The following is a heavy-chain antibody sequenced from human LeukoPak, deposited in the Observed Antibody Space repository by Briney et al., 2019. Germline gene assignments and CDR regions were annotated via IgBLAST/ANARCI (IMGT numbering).Heavy chain of an antibody. J-gene: IGHJ4*02. Sequence: GGSLRLSCTASGFTFGDYSMTWFRQAPGKGQGWVSFIRNKASGGTTEHAASVRGRFTTSRDDSKSIAYLQMNSLKTEDTALYYCTRDRIMTDFWGQGTLVTVSS. D-gene: IGHD2-15*01. V-gene: IGHV3-49*03. CDR1: GFTFGDYS. CDR2: IRNKASGGTT. CDR3: TRDRIMTDF.